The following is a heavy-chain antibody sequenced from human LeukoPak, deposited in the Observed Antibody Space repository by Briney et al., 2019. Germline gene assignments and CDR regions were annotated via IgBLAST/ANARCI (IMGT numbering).Heavy chain of an antibody. D-gene: IGHD4-23*01. Sequence: PSETLSLTCSVSGGSISSSSDNWGWIRQPPGMGLEWIGSIYYTGITYYNPSVMSRVTMSVDTSKNQFSLRLSSVTAADTAMYYCARQGRATVVMYMDDWGKGTTVTVSS. CDR2: IYYTGIT. V-gene: IGHV4-39*01. CDR3: ARQGRATVVMYMDD. CDR1: GGSISSSSDN. J-gene: IGHJ6*03.